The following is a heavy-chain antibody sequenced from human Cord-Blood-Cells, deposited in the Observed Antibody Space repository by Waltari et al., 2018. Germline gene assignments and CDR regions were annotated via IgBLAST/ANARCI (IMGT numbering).Heavy chain of an antibody. D-gene: IGHD3-16*01. CDR2: TDYRSKWYN. CDR3: ARDLGDSRGGGLGDAFDI. V-gene: IGHV6-1*01. J-gene: IGHJ3*02. Sequence: QVQLQQSGPGLVKPSQTLSLTCAISGDSVSSNSAAWNWIRQSPSRGLEWLGRTDYRSKWYNDYAVSVKSRITINPDTSKNQFSLQLNSVTPEDTAVYYCARDLGDSRGGGLGDAFDIWGQGTMVTVSS. CDR1: GDSVSSNSAA.